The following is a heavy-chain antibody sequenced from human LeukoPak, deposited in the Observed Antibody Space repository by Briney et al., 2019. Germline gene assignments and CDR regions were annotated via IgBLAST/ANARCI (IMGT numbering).Heavy chain of an antibody. CDR2: INHSGST. D-gene: IGHD1-7*01. J-gene: IGHJ4*02. CDR1: VGSFSGYY. Sequence: SGTLSLTCAVYVGSFSGYYWSWIRQPPGKGLEWIGDINHSGSTNYNPSLKSRVTISVDTSKNQFSLKLSSVTAADTAVYYCARGYPQGAGTTSPYFDYWGQGTLVTVSS. CDR3: ARGYPQGAGTTSPYFDY. V-gene: IGHV4-34*01.